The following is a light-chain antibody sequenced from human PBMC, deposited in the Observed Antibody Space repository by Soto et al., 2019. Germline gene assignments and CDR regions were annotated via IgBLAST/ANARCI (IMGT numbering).Light chain of an antibody. CDR3: SSYTTTSTLV. CDR2: EVR. V-gene: IGLV2-14*03. Sequence: QSALTQPASVSGSPGQSITISCTGTSSDVGGYNYVSWYQQHPGIAPKLLIYEVRNRPSGFSNRFSGSKSGNTASLTISGLQAEDEADYYCSSYTTTSTLVFGSGTKVTVL. J-gene: IGLJ1*01. CDR1: SSDVGGYNY.